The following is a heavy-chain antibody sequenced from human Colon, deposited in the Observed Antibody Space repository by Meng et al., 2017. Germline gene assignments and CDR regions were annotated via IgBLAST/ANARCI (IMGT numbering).Heavy chain of an antibody. CDR2: IKSKTDGGTT. J-gene: IGHJ4*02. CDR1: GFTFSNAW. V-gene: IGHV3-15*01. D-gene: IGHD2-21*02. Sequence: GGSLRLSCAASGFTFSNAWMSWVREAPVKGLEWVGRIKSKTDGGTTDYAAPVKGRFTISRDDSKNTLYLQMNSLKTEDTAVYYCTTDLLAYCGGDCYPSFDYWGQGTLVTVSS. CDR3: TTDLLAYCGGDCYPSFDY.